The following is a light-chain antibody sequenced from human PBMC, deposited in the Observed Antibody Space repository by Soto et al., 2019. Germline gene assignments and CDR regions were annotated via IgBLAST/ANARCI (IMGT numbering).Light chain of an antibody. Sequence: EIVMAQSPARLSVSPGERATFSCRASQSVSSNLAWYQQKPGQAPRLLIYGASSRATGIPDRFSGSGSGTEFTLTISSLQPDDFATYYCQHYNSYSEAFGQGTKVDIK. V-gene: IGKV3D-15*01. CDR1: QSVSSN. J-gene: IGKJ1*01. CDR2: GAS. CDR3: QHYNSYSEA.